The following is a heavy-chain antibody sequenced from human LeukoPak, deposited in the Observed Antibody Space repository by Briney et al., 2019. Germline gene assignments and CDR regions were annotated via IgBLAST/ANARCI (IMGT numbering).Heavy chain of an antibody. D-gene: IGHD2-2*01. V-gene: IGHV3-30-3*01. J-gene: IGHJ4*02. CDR1: GFTFSSYA. Sequence: PGRSLRLSCAASGFTFSSYAVHWVRQAPGKGLEWLAVISHHGSNKYYADSVKGRFTISRDNSKNTLYLQMNSLRAEDTAVYYCASLPIVVVPAATENDYWGQGTLVTVSS. CDR2: ISHHGSNK. CDR3: ASLPIVVVPAATENDY.